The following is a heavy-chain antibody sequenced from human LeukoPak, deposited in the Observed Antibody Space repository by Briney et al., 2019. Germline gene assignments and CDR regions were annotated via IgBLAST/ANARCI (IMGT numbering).Heavy chain of an antibody. D-gene: IGHD3-10*01. CDR1: GYTFTSYG. CDR2: ISAYNGNT. V-gene: IGHV1-18*01. CDR3: ARGGTMVRGVMRWFDP. J-gene: IGHJ5*02. Sequence: EASVKVSCKASGYTFTSYGISWVRQAPGQGLEWMGWISAYNGNTNYAQKLQGRVTMTTDTSTSTAYMELRSLRSDDTAVYYCARGGTMVRGVMRWFDPWGQGTLVTVSS.